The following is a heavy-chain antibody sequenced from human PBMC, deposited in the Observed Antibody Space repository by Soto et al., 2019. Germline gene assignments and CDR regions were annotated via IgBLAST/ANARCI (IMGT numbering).Heavy chain of an antibody. V-gene: IGHV1-3*01. CDR3: AREFPSLSSTWREHFQP. CDR1: GYTFTNYA. D-gene: IGHD2-2*01. CDR2: VNAGNGNT. J-gene: IGHJ1*01. Sequence: ASVKVSCKASGYTFTNYAVHWLRQAPGQRLEWMGWVNAGNGNTKSSEKFQGRLAITRDTYASTIYMELSSLRFEDTALYFCAREFPSLSSTWREHFQPWGQGTLVTVSS.